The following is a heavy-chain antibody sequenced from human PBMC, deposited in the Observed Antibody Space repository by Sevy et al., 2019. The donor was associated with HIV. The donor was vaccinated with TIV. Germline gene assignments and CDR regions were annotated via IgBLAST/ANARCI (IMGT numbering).Heavy chain of an antibody. CDR3: VKKMWLGDTVTTRNG. D-gene: IGHD4-17*01. V-gene: IGHV3-23*01. J-gene: IGHJ4*02. CDR1: GFTFSNYA. Sequence: GGSLRLSCAASGFTFSNYAMSWVRQAPGKGLEWVSGISDSGAGTYYANSVRGRFTISRDNSKNMVCLQMNGLRAEDKAVYYCVKKMWLGDTVTTRNGWGQGTLVTVSS. CDR2: ISDSGAGT.